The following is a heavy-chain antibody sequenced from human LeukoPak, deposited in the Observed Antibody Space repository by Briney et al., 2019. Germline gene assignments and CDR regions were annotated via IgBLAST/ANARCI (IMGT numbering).Heavy chain of an antibody. J-gene: IGHJ4*02. CDR2: ISYFGNNR. V-gene: IGHV3-30*18. D-gene: IGHD2-15*01. CDR3: AKEGYCSGGSCRYFDY. CDR1: GFDFSSYG. Sequence: GGSLRLSCTASGFDFSSYGMHWVRQAPGKGLEWVAVISYFGNNRFYEDSVKGRFTISRDNSKNTLYLQMNSLTPEDTAVYYCAKEGYCSGGSCRYFDYWGQGTLVTVSS.